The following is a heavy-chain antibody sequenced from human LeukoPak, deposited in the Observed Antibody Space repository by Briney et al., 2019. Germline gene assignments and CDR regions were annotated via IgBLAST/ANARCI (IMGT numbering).Heavy chain of an antibody. V-gene: IGHV1-2*02. Sequence: ASVKVSCKASGGTFSSYAISWVRQAPGQGLEWMGWINPNSGGTNYAQKFQGRVTMTRDTSISTAYMELSRLRSDDTAVYYCARTLGVVGANFDYWGQGTLVTVSS. J-gene: IGHJ4*02. CDR2: INPNSGGT. CDR3: ARTLGVVGANFDY. CDR1: GGTFSSYA. D-gene: IGHD1-26*01.